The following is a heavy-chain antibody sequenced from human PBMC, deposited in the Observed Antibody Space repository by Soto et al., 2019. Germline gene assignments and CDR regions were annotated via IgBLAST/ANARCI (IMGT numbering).Heavy chain of an antibody. J-gene: IGHJ5*02. V-gene: IGHV1-18*04. CDR1: GYTFNSYG. CDR3: ARDLEYQPQYP. Sequence: ASVKVSCKASGYTFNSYGISWVRQAPGQGLEWMGWISAYNGNTNYAQRVQGRVTMTTDTSTSTAYMELRSLRSDDTAVYYCARDLEYQPQYPWGQGTLVTVSS. D-gene: IGHD2-2*01. CDR2: ISAYNGNT.